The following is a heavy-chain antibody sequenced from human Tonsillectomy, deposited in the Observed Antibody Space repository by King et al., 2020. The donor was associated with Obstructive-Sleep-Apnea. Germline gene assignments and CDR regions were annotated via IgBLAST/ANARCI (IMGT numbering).Heavy chain of an antibody. V-gene: IGHV3-7*01. CDR2: INQDGSEE. Sequence: DVQLVESGGRLVPPGGSLRLSCAASGFTFRGYWMSWVRQAPGKGLEWVANINQDGSEEYYVASVRGRFTISRDNAKDSLYLQMNSLRAGDTAVYYCARDVGAVEYYYGMDVWGQGTTVIVSS. J-gene: IGHJ6*02. D-gene: IGHD6-19*01. CDR1: GFTFRGYW. CDR3: ARDVGAVEYYYGMDV.